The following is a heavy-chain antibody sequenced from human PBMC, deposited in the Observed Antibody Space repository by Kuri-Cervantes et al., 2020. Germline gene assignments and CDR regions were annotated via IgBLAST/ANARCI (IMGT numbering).Heavy chain of an antibody. CDR3: ARQTGTGWAFDY. CDR1: GGTFSSYA. CDR2: IIPIFGTA. J-gene: IGHJ4*02. Sequence: SVKVSCKASGGTFSSYAISWVRQAPGQGLEWMGGIIPIFGTANYAQKFRGRVTITADESTSTAYMELRSLRSDDTAVYYCARQTGTGWAFDYWGQGTLVTVSS. V-gene: IGHV1-69*13. D-gene: IGHD1-1*01.